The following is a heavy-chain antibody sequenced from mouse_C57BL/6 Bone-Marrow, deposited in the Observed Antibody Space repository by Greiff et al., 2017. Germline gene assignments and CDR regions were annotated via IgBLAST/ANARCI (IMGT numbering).Heavy chain of an antibody. CDR2: IRSKSNNYAT. Sequence: EVKLVESGGGLVQPKGSLKLSCAASGFSFNTYAMNWVRQAPGKGLEWVARIRSKSNNYATYYADSVKDRFTISRDDSESMLYLQMNNLKTEDTAMYYCVRDLYQGVYYYAMDYWGQGTSVTVSS. V-gene: IGHV10-1*01. CDR3: VRDLYQGVYYYAMDY. J-gene: IGHJ4*01. CDR1: GFSFNTYA. D-gene: IGHD2-3*01.